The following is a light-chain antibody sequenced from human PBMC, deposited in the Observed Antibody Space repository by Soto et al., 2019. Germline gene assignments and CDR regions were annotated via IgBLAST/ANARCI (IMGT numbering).Light chain of an antibody. J-gene: IGLJ1*01. CDR3: SSCTSSSTLLYV. CDR1: SSDVGYHNY. Sequence: QSALTQPASVSGSPGQSITISCTGTSSDVGYHNYVSWYRQHPGKAPRLMIYEVNNRPSGVSNRFSGSKSGNTAPLTISGLQAEDEADYYCSSCTSSSTLLYVFGTGTKVTVL. V-gene: IGLV2-14*01. CDR2: EVN.